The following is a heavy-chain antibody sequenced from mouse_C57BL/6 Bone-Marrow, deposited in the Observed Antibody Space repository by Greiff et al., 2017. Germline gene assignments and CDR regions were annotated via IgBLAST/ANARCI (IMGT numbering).Heavy chain of an antibody. J-gene: IGHJ3*01. CDR1: GYTFTSYW. V-gene: IGHV1-69*01. CDR2: IDPSDSYT. CDR3: AADGYYGFAY. Sequence: VQLQQPGAELVMPGASVKLSCKASGYTFTSYWMHWVKQRPGQGLEWIGEIDPSDSYTNYNQKFKGKSTLPLDKSSSTANMQLSSLTSEDSAVYYCAADGYYGFAYWGQGTLVTVSA. D-gene: IGHD2-3*01.